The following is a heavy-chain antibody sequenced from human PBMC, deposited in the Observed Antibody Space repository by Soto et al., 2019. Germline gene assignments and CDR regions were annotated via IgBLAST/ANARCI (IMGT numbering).Heavy chain of an antibody. J-gene: IGHJ5*02. CDR3: ARGRYLSAIFGVVHGP. D-gene: IGHD3-3*01. CDR1: GYTFTCYV. Sequence: ASVKVSCKASGYTFTCYVLHWVRQAPGQRVEWMGWINDGNGNKKYTPTLQDRVTITRDTSASPAYLELSSVRSEDTAVYYCARGRYLSAIFGVVHGPWGQGTLVTVSS. V-gene: IGHV1-3*01. CDR2: INDGNGNK.